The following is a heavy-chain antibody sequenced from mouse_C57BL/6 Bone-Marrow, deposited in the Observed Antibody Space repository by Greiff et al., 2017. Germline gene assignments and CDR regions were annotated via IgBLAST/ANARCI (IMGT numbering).Heavy chain of an antibody. CDR3: TIYYGSSAWFAY. Sequence: EVKLVESGTVLARPGASVKMSCKTSGYTFTSYWMHWVKQRPGQGLEWIGAIYPGNSDTSYNQKFKGKAKLTAVTSASTAYMELSSLTNEDSAVYYCTIYYGSSAWFAYWGQGTLVTVSA. V-gene: IGHV1-5*01. D-gene: IGHD1-1*01. CDR2: IYPGNSDT. J-gene: IGHJ3*01. CDR1: GYTFTSYW.